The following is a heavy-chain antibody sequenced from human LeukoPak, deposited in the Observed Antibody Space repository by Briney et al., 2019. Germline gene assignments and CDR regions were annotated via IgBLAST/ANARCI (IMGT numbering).Heavy chain of an antibody. D-gene: IGHD2-15*01. CDR2: IYYSGST. Sequence: SETLSLTCTVSGDSISSSSYYWGWIRQPPGKGLEWIGSIYYSGSTYYNPSLKSRVTISVDTSKNQFSLKLSSVTAADTAVYYCARVRVIVVVAATGHYGMDVWGQGTTVTVSS. CDR3: ARVRVIVVVAATGHYGMDV. CDR1: GDSISSSSYY. J-gene: IGHJ6*02. V-gene: IGHV4-39*01.